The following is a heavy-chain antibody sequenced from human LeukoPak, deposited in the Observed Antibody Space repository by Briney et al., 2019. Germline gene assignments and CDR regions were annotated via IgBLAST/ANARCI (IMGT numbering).Heavy chain of an antibody. CDR1: GYTFISYG. Sequence: ASVKVSCKASGYTFISYGISWVRQAPGQGLEWMGWISAYNGNTNYAQKLQGRVTMTTDTSTSTAYMELRSLRSDDTAVYYCARERARSGSRYAFDIWGQGTMVTVSS. J-gene: IGHJ3*02. V-gene: IGHV1-18*01. CDR2: ISAYNGNT. D-gene: IGHD1-26*01. CDR3: ARERARSGSRYAFDI.